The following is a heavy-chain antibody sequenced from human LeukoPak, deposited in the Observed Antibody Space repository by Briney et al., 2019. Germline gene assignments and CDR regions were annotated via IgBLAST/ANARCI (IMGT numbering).Heavy chain of an antibody. CDR3: AVGIAAAGSLDY. D-gene: IGHD6-13*01. CDR1: GYTFTSYG. J-gene: IGHJ4*02. CDR2: ISAYNGNT. V-gene: IGHV1-18*01. Sequence: ASVKVPCKASGYTFTSYGISWVRQAPGQGLEWMGWISAYNGNTNYAQKLQGRVTMTTDTSTSTAYMELRSLRSDDTAVYYCAVGIAAAGSLDYWGQGTLVTVSS.